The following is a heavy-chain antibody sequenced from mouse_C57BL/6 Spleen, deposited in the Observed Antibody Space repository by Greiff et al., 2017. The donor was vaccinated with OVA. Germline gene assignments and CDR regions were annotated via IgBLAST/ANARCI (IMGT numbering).Heavy chain of an antibody. Sequence: VQLQQSGPELVKPGASVKISCKASGYSFTSYYIHWVKQRPGQGLEWIGWIYPGSGNTKYNEKFKGKATLTADTSSSTAYMQLSSLTTEDSAVYYCARNYYASSGRSYWYFDDWGKGTTVTVSS. CDR1: GYSFTSYY. V-gene: IGHV1-66*01. CDR2: IYPGSGNT. J-gene: IGHJ1*03. CDR3: ARNYYASSGRSYWYFDD. D-gene: IGHD1-1*01.